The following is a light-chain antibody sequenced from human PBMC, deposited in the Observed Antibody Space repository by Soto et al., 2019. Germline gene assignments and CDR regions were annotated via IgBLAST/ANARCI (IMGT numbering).Light chain of an antibody. CDR2: GAS. J-gene: IGKJ1*01. V-gene: IGKV3-20*01. Sequence: IVLTQSPGTLSLSPGESATLSCRASQSISSSYLAWYQQKPGQAPRLLIYGASNSATAIPDRFSGSGSGTDFTLTISRLEPEDFAVYYCQQSDDSPGTFGQGTKVEIK. CDR3: QQSDDSPGT. CDR1: QSISSSY.